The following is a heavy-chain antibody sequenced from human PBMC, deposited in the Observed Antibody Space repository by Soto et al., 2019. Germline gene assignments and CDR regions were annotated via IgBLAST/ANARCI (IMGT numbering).Heavy chain of an antibody. CDR2: IYHVGTT. CDR1: CYSIISCSY. J-gene: IGHJ4*01. V-gene: IGHV4-38-2*02. D-gene: IGHD6-19*01. Sequence: PSDSLSLAFTFSCYSIISCSYWAWIRQPPGKVPEWIASIYHVGTTFYNPSLKSRITISVDTSNNQFSLKLTSVTAADTAVYYCARVHVMVVAGSTFDCWGHGTLVTVSS. CDR3: ARVHVMVVAGSTFDC.